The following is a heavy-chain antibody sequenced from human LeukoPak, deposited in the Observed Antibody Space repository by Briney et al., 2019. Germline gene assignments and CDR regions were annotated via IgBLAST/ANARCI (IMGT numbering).Heavy chain of an antibody. J-gene: IGHJ4*02. CDR3: ARHLNIGVGATSRSFYD. V-gene: IGHV4-38-2*02. CDR2: VYHSGST. D-gene: IGHD1-26*01. CDR1: GYSITSGYN. Sequence: SETLSLTCTVSGYSITSGYNRVWIRQPPGKGLEWIGSVYHSGSTYYSSSLRNRVTLSVDSSKNQFSLKVNSVTAADTAIYYCARHLNIGVGATSRSFYDWGQGTLVTVSS.